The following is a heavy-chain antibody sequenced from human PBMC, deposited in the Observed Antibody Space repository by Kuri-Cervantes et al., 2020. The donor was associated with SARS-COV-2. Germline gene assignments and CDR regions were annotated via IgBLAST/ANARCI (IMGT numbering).Heavy chain of an antibody. CDR3: ARDPLGITLWGVIVDAFDI. Sequence: SETLSLTCTVSGGSISSYYWSWIRQPAGKGLEWIWRIYTSGSTNYNPSLKSRVTMSVDTSKNQFSLKLSSVTAADTAVYYCARDPLGITLWGVIVDAFDIWGQGTMVTVSS. V-gene: IGHV4-4*07. CDR1: GGSISSYY. D-gene: IGHD3-16*02. CDR2: IYTSGST. J-gene: IGHJ3*02.